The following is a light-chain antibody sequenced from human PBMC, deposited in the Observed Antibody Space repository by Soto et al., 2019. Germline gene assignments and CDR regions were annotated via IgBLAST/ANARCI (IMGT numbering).Light chain of an antibody. V-gene: IGLV2-14*01. Sequence: QSALTQPASVSASPGQTITISCTGSSSDIGSYNYVSWYQHHPDKAPRLIIFDVFDRPEGVSERFSGSKSGNTASLNISALQADDEADYYCSSFTDIGPEVLFGRGTKLTVL. J-gene: IGLJ3*02. CDR2: DVF. CDR1: SSDIGSYNY. CDR3: SSFTDIGPEVL.